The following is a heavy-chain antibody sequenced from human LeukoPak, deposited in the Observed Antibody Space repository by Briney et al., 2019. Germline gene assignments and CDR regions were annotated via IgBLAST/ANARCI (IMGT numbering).Heavy chain of an antibody. J-gene: IGHJ4*02. D-gene: IGHD3-3*01. Sequence: GGSLRLSCAASGFTFSNYAMSWVRQAPGKGLEWVLTISGSGSSTFSADSVKGRFTISRDNSKNTLYLQMNSLKTGDTAVYYCTLHPRFIYYFDYWGQGTLVTVSS. CDR3: TLHPRFIYYFDY. CDR2: ISGSGSST. CDR1: GFTFSNYA. V-gene: IGHV3-23*01.